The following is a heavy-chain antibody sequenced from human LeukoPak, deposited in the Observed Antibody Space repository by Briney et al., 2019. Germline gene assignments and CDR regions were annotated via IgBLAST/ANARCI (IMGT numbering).Heavy chain of an antibody. D-gene: IGHD3-10*01. CDR3: ARRPRWVGLGVIDYYYMDV. CDR2: ISSSGSTI. J-gene: IGHJ6*03. Sequence: GGSLRLSCAASGFTFSSYEMNWVRQAPGKGLEWVSYISSSGSTIYYADSVKGRFTISRDNATNSLYLQMNSLRAEDTAVYYCARRPRWVGLGVIDYYYMDVWGKGTTVTISS. CDR1: GFTFSSYE. V-gene: IGHV3-48*03.